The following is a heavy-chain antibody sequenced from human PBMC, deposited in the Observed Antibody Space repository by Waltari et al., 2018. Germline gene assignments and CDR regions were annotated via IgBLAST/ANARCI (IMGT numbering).Heavy chain of an antibody. CDR2: IYYSGST. CDR3: ARGLLWFRELSDAFDI. V-gene: IGHV4-39*01. J-gene: IGHJ3*02. Sequence: QLQLQESGPGLVKPSETLSLTCTVSGGSISSSSYYWGWIRQPPGKGLEWIGSIYYSGSTYYNPSLKSRVTISVETSKNQFSLKLSSVTAADTAVYYCARGLLWFRELSDAFDIWGQGTMVTVSS. D-gene: IGHD3-10*01. CDR1: GGSISSSSYY.